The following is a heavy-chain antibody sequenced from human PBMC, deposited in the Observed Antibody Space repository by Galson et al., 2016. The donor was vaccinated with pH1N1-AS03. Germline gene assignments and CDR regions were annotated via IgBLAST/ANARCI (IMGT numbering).Heavy chain of an antibody. CDR3: TRVIDIFDHLYYYAMDV. J-gene: IGHJ6*02. CDR1: GFIFTTYA. CDR2: ISYDGGKK. Sequence: SLRLSCAASGFIFTTYAMNWVRQAPGKGLEWVSLISYDGGKKSYAESVKGRFTISRDNSNNTLYLQMNSLRAEDTAIYYCTRVIDIFDHLYYYAMDVWGQGAPVTGSS. D-gene: IGHD3-9*01. V-gene: IGHV3-30*07.